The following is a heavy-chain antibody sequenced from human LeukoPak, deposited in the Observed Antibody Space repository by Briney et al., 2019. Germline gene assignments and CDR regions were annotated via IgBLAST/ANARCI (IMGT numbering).Heavy chain of an antibody. Sequence: TGGSLRLSCAASGFTFSSYSMNWVRQAPGKGLEWVSSISSSSSYIYYADSVKGRFTISRDNAKNSLYLQMNSLRAEDTAVYYCAREPLYDFWSGYSFGPASPFDPWGQGTLVTVSS. V-gene: IGHV3-21*01. D-gene: IGHD3-3*01. J-gene: IGHJ5*02. CDR3: AREPLYDFWSGYSFGPASPFDP. CDR1: GFTFSSYS. CDR2: ISSSSSYI.